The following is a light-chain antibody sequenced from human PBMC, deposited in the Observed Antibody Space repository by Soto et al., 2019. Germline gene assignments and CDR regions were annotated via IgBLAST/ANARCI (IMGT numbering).Light chain of an antibody. CDR1: QSVSNW. V-gene: IGKV1-5*01. J-gene: IGKJ2*01. CDR3: QQYKSYSYT. CDR2: DAS. Sequence: DIQMTQSPSTLSASVGDRVTITCRASQSVSNWLAWYQQRPGKAPRLLVYDASTLETGIPSRFRGSGSGTEFTLTISSLQHDDFATYYCQQYKSYSYTFGQGTKLEIK.